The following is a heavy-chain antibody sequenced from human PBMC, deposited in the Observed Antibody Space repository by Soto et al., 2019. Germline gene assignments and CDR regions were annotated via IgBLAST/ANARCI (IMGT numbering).Heavy chain of an antibody. Sequence: RGSLRLSFAGSGFTLSNHRRTWVRQAPGKGLEWVDTIKADGSEKSYVESVKGRFTISRDTATNSVSLKMNSLRAEDTAVDECARARGVAAGGQGTMVTVSS. D-gene: IGHD3-16*01. CDR3: ARARGVAA. J-gene: IGHJ1*01. CDR1: GFTLSNHR. V-gene: IGHV3-7*03. CDR2: IKADGSEK.